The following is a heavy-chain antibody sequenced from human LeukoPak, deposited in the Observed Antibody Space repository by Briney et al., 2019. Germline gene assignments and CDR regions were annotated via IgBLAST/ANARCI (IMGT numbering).Heavy chain of an antibody. CDR2: ISAYNGNT. CDR1: GYTFTSYG. J-gene: IGHJ5*02. V-gene: IGHV1-18*01. Sequence: ASVKVSCKASGYTFTSYGISWVRQAPGQGPEWMGWISAYNGNTNYAQKLQGRGTMTTDTSTSTAYMELRSLRSDDTAVYYCARSRLTGTTRWFDPWGQGTLVTVSS. CDR3: ARSRLTGTTRWFDP. D-gene: IGHD1-7*01.